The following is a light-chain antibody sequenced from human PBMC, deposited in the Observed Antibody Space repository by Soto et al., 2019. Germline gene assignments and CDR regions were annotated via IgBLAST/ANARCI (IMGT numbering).Light chain of an antibody. CDR1: SSDVGAYNY. J-gene: IGLJ1*01. CDR2: TVS. Sequence: QSVLTQPPSASGSPGQSVTISCTGTSSDVGAYNYVSWYQFHAGKAPKLIVYTVSKRPSDVPDRFSASKSGNTASLTVSGLQTEDEADYYCSSYAGSNNYVFGIGTKLTGL. CDR3: SSYAGSNNYV. V-gene: IGLV2-8*01.